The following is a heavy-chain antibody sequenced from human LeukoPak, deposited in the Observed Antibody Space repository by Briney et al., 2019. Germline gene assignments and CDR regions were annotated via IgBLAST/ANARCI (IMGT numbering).Heavy chain of an antibody. CDR3: ARRPWVEEGFDY. CDR1: GGSFSGYY. Sequence: SETLSLTCAVYGGSFSGYYWSWIRQPPGKGLEWIGEINHSGSTNYNPSLKSRVTIPVDTSKNQFSLKLSSVTAADTAVYYCARRPWVEEGFDYWGQGTLVTVSS. V-gene: IGHV4-34*01. CDR2: INHSGST. D-gene: IGHD5-24*01. J-gene: IGHJ4*02.